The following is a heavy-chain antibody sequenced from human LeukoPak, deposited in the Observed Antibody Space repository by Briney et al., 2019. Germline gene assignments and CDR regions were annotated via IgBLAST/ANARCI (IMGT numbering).Heavy chain of an antibody. CDR2: ISPSGTT. V-gene: IGHV1-46*01. CDR3: AKDSGAYGPDY. CDR1: GYTFTSYY. Sequence: GASVKDSCKASGYTFTSYYMHWVRQAPGQGLEWMGQISPSGTTTYAQKFQGRVTMTRDTSTSTVNMELSDLTSEDTAVYHCAKDSGAYGPDYWGQGTLLTVSS. J-gene: IGHJ4*02. D-gene: IGHD4-17*01.